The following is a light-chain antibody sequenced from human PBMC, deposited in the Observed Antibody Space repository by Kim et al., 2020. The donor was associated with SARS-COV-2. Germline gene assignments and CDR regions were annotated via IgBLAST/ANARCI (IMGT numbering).Light chain of an antibody. Sequence: LSPGERATLSCGASQSVSSTYLAWYQQKPGQAPRLLIYGASSRATGIPDRFSGSGSGTDFTLTISRLEPEDVAVYYCQQYGTSHYTFGQGTKLEI. J-gene: IGKJ2*01. CDR2: GAS. V-gene: IGKV3-20*01. CDR1: QSVSSTY. CDR3: QQYGTSHYT.